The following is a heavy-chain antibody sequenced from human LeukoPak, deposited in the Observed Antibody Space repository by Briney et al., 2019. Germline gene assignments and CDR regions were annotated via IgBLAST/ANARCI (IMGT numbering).Heavy chain of an antibody. Sequence: ASVKVSCKASGYTFTGYYMHWVRQAPGQGLEWMGWINPNSGGTNYAQKFQGRVTMTRDTSISTAYMELSRLRSDDTAVYYCARDAIPPTTVTWDYFDYWGQGTLVTVSS. D-gene: IGHD4-17*01. CDR1: GYTFTGYY. CDR2: INPNSGGT. CDR3: ARDAIPPTTVTWDYFDY. J-gene: IGHJ4*02. V-gene: IGHV1-2*02.